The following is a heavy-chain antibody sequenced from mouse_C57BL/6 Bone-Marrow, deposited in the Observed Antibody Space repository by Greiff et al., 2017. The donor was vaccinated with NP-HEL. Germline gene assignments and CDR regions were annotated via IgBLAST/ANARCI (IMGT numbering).Heavy chain of an antibody. Sequence: VKLVESGPELVKPGASVKISCKASGYAFSSSWMNWVKQRPGKGLEWIGRIYPGDGDTNYNGKFKGKATVTADKSSSTAYMQLSSLTSEDTAVYFCARKRIYYGSSYFGCWGQGTTLTVAS. D-gene: IGHD1-1*01. J-gene: IGHJ2*01. CDR3: ARKRIYYGSSYFGC. CDR2: IYPGDGDT. CDR1: GYAFSSSW. V-gene: IGHV1-82*01.